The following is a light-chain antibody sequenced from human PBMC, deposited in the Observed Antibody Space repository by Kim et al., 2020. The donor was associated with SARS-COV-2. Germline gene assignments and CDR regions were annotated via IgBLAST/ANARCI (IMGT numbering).Light chain of an antibody. CDR2: DAS. J-gene: IGKJ1*01. CDR3: QQYNSDWT. Sequence: SASVGDRVTISCRASQSISTWLAWYQQKPGKAPNLLIYDASTLESGVPSRFSGSRSGTEFTLTISSLQPDDSATYYCQQYNSDWTFGQGTKVDIK. CDR1: QSISTW. V-gene: IGKV1-5*01.